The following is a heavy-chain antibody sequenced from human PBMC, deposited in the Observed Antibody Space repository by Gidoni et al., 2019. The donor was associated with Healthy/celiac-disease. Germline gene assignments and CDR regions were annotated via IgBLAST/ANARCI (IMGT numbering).Heavy chain of an antibody. Sequence: EVQLVQSGGGLVKPRRSLRLSCPASGFTSGDYAMSWFLQAPGTGLEWVGVIRSKAYGGTTEYAASVKGRFTISRDDSKSIAYLQMNSLKTEDTAVYYCTRDHPWLETDYWGQGTLVTVSS. V-gene: IGHV3-49*05. CDR1: GFTSGDYA. D-gene: IGHD5-12*01. J-gene: IGHJ4*02. CDR3: TRDHPWLETDY. CDR2: IRSKAYGGTT.